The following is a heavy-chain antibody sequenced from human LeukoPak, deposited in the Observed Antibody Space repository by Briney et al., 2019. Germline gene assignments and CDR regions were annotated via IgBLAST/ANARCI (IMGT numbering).Heavy chain of an antibody. CDR1: GFTFGDYA. D-gene: IGHD3-10*01. J-gene: IGHJ6*03. V-gene: IGHV3-49*03. Sequence: GGSLRLSCTASGFTFGDYAMSWFRQAPGKGLEWVGFIRSKAYGGTTEYAASVKGRFTISRDDPKSIAYLQMNSLKTEDTAVYYCTRGTMVRGVGYYYYYMDVWGKGTTVTVSS. CDR3: TRGTMVRGVGYYYYYMDV. CDR2: IRSKAYGGTT.